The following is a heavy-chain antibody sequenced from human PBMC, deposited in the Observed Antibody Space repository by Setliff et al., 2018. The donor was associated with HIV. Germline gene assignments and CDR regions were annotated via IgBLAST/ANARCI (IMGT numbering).Heavy chain of an antibody. Sequence: KPSETLSLTCAVYSESLSDYYWTWIRQPPGKGLEWIGEIYHSGNTNYNPSLKSRVTISVDKSNNQFSLKLSSVTAADTAVYYCARRGGSYPHDAFDIWGQGTMVTVSS. CDR3: ARRGGSYPHDAFDI. D-gene: IGHD1-26*01. J-gene: IGHJ3*02. V-gene: IGHV4-34*01. CDR1: SESLSDYY. CDR2: IYHSGNT.